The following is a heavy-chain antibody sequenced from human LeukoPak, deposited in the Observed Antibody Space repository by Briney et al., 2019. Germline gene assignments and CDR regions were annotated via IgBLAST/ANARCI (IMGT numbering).Heavy chain of an antibody. V-gene: IGHV4-59*11. CDR3: ARLHADTTLTPYYYYIYV. J-gene: IGHJ6*03. CDR2: IYYSGST. D-gene: IGHD1-1*01. CDR1: GGSISGHY. Sequence: PSETLSLTCTVSGGSISGHYWSWIRQPPGKGPEWIGYIYYSGSTNYNPSLRSRVAISVDTSKNQFSLELSSVTAADTAVYYCARLHADTTLTPYYYYIYVWGKGTAVTVSS.